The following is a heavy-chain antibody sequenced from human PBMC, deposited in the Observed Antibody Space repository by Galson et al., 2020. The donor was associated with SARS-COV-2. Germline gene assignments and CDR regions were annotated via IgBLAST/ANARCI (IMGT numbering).Heavy chain of an antibody. CDR2: ISGAGRT. Sequence: GESLKISCAASGFTFNIYGMRWIRQAPGKGLEWVTGISGAGRTYYADSVKGRFTISRDNSKNTLYLQMNSLRAEDTAIYYCAKAAAGDTRAFDIWGQGTMVTVSS. CDR3: AKAAAGDTRAFDI. J-gene: IGHJ3*02. D-gene: IGHD6-13*01. V-gene: IGHV3-23*01. CDR1: GFTFNIYG.